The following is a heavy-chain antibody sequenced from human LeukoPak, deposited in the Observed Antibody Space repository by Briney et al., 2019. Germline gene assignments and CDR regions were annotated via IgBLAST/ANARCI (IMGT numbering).Heavy chain of an antibody. V-gene: IGHV3-23*01. D-gene: IGHD4-17*01. CDR1: GLTFTNYA. CDR2: ISEGVGNT. J-gene: IGHJ4*02. Sequence: GGSLRLSCAASGLTFTNYAMTWVRQAPGKGLEWGSGISEGVGNTYYADSVKGRFTISRDHSKNTLYLQMNSLRAEDTALYYCANREKGTTGRFFDYWGQGTLVTVSS. CDR3: ANREKGTTGRFFDY.